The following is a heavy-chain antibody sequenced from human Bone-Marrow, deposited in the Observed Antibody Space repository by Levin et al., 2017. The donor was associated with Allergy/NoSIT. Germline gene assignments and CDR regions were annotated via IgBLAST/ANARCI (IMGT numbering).Heavy chain of an antibody. V-gene: IGHV3-48*04. CDR2: ISGGSGTI. CDR3: AREGGGYLYYFDF. Sequence: GESLKISCAASGFTFGSYSMNWVRQAPGKGLQWISYISGGSGTIKYADSVRGRFTISRDNTQNSLYLQMDSLRAEDTAVYYCAREGGGYLYYFDFWGQGALVTVAS. CDR1: GFTFGSYS. D-gene: IGHD2-21*02. J-gene: IGHJ4*02.